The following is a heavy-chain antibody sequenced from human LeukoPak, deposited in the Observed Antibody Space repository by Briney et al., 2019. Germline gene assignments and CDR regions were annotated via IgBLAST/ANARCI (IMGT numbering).Heavy chain of an antibody. Sequence: PSETLSLTCTVSGDSITNYFWSWIRQPPGKGLEWIGYIYYTGNTNCKPSLKSRVTMSVDTSTNQFSLRLRSVTAADTAVYYCARGRVAYSAYYFDYWGRGTLVTVSS. CDR2: IYYTGNT. J-gene: IGHJ4*02. CDR1: GDSITNYF. CDR3: ARGRVAYSAYYFDY. D-gene: IGHD2-15*01. V-gene: IGHV4-59*01.